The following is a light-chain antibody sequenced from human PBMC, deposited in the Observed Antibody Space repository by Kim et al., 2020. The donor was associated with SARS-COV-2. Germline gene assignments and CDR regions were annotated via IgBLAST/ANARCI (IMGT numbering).Light chain of an antibody. CDR3: QQADSFPLT. Sequence: ASLGDRVTITCRASQGISNWLVWYQWTPGKAPRLLIYDTSTLHTGVPSRFSGSVSGTDFTLTISSLQPEDSATYVCQQADSFPLTFGGGTKVDIK. CDR2: DTS. V-gene: IGKV1-12*01. CDR1: QGISNW. J-gene: IGKJ4*01.